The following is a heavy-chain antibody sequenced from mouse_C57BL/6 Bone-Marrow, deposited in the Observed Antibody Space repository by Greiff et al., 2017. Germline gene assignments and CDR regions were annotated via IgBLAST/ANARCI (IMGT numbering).Heavy chain of an antibody. Sequence: VHVKQSGAELVRPGASVKLSCTASGFNIKDDYMHWVKQRPEQGLAWIGWIDPENGDTEYASKFQGKATITADTSSNTAYLQLSSLTSEDTAVYYCTTRYKNYWGQGTSVTVSS. CDR3: TTRYKNY. J-gene: IGHJ4*01. D-gene: IGHD1-3*01. CDR1: GFNIKDDY. CDR2: IDPENGDT. V-gene: IGHV14-4*01.